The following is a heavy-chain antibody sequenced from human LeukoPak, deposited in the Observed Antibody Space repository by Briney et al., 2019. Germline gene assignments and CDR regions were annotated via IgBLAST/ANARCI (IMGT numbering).Heavy chain of an antibody. CDR1: GGSISSYY. V-gene: IGHV4-4*07. CDR2: IYTSGST. J-gene: IGHJ6*02. Sequence: SETLSLTCTVSGGSISSYYWSWIRQPAGKGLEWIGRIYTSGSTNYNPSLKSRVTMSVDTSKNQFSLKLSSVTAADTAVYYCARETKYYDILTGFRDAYGMDVWGQGTTVTVSS. CDR3: ARETKYYDILTGFRDAYGMDV. D-gene: IGHD3-9*01.